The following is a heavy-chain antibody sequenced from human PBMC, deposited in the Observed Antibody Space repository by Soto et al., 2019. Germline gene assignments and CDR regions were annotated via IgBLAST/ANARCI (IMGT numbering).Heavy chain of an antibody. D-gene: IGHD2-2*01. CDR1: GFTFSSYG. J-gene: IGHJ6*02. V-gene: IGHV3-30*18. CDR2: ISYDGSNK. Sequence: GGSLRLSCAASGFTFSSYGMHWVRQAPGKGLEWVAVISYDGSNKYYADSVKGRFTISRDNSKNTLYLQMNSLRAEDTAVYYCAKVWNTVPAAMGYGMDVWGQGTTVTVSS. CDR3: AKVWNTVPAAMGYGMDV.